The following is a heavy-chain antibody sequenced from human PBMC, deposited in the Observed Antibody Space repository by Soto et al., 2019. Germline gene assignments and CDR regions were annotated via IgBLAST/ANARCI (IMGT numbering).Heavy chain of an antibody. V-gene: IGHV4-39*07. J-gene: IGHJ6*03. CDR2: IYYSGST. CDR3: ARGIRDIVVVPAATFYYYYYMDV. D-gene: IGHD2-2*01. Sequence: SETLSLTCTVSGGSISSSSYYWGWIRQPPGKGLEWIGNIYYSGSTYYNPSLKSRVTISVDTSKNQFSLKLSSVTAADTAVYYCARGIRDIVVVPAATFYYYYYMDVWGKGTTVTVSS. CDR1: GGSISSSSYY.